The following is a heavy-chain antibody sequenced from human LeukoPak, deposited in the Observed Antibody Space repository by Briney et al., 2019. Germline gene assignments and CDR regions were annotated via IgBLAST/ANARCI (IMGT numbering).Heavy chain of an antibody. CDR1: GGTFSSYA. D-gene: IGHD2-21*01. Sequence: GASVKVSCKASGGTFSSYAISWVRQAPGQGPEWMGGIIPIFGTANYAQKIQGRVTITTDESTSTAYMELSSLRSEDTAVYYCARVVDDYYYYMDVWGKGTTVTVSS. CDR2: IIPIFGTA. CDR3: ARVVDDYYYYMDV. V-gene: IGHV1-69*05. J-gene: IGHJ6*03.